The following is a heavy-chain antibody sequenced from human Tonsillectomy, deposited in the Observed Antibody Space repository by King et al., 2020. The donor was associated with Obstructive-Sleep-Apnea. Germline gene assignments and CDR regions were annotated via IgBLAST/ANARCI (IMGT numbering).Heavy chain of an antibody. V-gene: IGHV2-5*02. J-gene: IGHJ4*02. CDR2: IYWDDEK. D-gene: IGHD3-10*01. CDR3: ARQTHELDGAGAFDY. Sequence: TLKESGPTLVKPTQTLTLTCTFSGFSLGTSGVAVAWIRQPPGKALEWLALIYWDDEKRYSPSLKSRLTITKDTSKNQVVLTMTNVDPVDTATYFCARQTHELDGAGAFDYWGQGTLVTVSS. CDR1: GFSLGTSGVA.